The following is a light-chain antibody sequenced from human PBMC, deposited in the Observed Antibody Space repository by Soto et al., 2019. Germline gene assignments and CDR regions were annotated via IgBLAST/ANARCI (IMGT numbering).Light chain of an antibody. CDR3: SSYTSSSTPYV. Sequence: SVLTQPVSVSGSPGQSITISCTGTSSDVGGYNYVSWYQQHPGKAPKLMIYDVSNRPSGVSNRFSGSKSGNTASLTISGLQAEDEADYYCSSYTSSSTPYVFGTGTKVTVL. J-gene: IGLJ1*01. V-gene: IGLV2-14*01. CDR2: DVS. CDR1: SSDVGGYNY.